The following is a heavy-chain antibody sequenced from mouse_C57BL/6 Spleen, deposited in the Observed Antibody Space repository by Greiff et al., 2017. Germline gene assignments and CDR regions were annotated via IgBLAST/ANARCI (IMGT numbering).Heavy chain of an antibody. D-gene: IGHD1-1*01. Sequence: EVQLQESGPGLVKPSQSLSLTCSVTGYSITSGYYWNWIRQFPGNKLEWMGYISYDGSNNYNPSLKNRISITRDTSKNQFFLKLNSVTTEDTATYYCARERYYGSSPWFAYWGQGTLVTVSA. CDR2: ISYDGSN. CDR1: GYSITSGYY. J-gene: IGHJ3*01. V-gene: IGHV3-6*01. CDR3: ARERYYGSSPWFAY.